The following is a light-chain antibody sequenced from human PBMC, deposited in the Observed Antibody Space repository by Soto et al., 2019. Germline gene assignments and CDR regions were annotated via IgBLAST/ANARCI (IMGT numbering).Light chain of an antibody. J-gene: IGKJ5*01. V-gene: IGKV1-9*01. CDR3: QQLNVYPLT. Sequence: DIQLTQSPSFLSASVGDRVTITCRASQGTSSYLAWFQQKPGRAPKLLIYGASTLQSGVPARFSGSGSGTDFTVTIRNLQPEDFATYYCQQLNVYPLTFGQGTRLEIK. CDR2: GAS. CDR1: QGTSSY.